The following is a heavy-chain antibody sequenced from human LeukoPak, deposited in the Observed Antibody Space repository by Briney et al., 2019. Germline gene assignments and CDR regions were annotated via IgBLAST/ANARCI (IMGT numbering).Heavy chain of an antibody. CDR2: ISGYTDNT. V-gene: IGHV1-18*01. CDR1: GYTFTNYG. J-gene: IGHJ6*02. Sequence: GASVKVSCKASGYTFTNYGITWLRQAPGQRLEWMVWISGYTDNTNYAQKVQGRVTMTTDTSTTTAYMELRSLKSDDTAVYYCARVSCTLNCYYYYVMDVWGQGTTVTVS. CDR3: ARVSCTLNCYYYYVMDV.